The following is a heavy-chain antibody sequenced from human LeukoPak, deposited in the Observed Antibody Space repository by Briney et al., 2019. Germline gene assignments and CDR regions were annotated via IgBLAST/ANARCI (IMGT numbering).Heavy chain of an antibody. J-gene: IGHJ3*02. CDR1: GFTFSSYW. D-gene: IGHD2-2*01. CDR3: ARGHIVVVPDAISAFDI. V-gene: IGHV3-7*04. Sequence: GGSLRLSCAASGFTFSSYWMSWVRQAPGKGLEWVANIKQDGGEKYYVDSVKGRFTISRDNAKNSLYLQMNSLRAEDTAVYSCARGHIVVVPDAISAFDIWGQGTMVTVSS. CDR2: IKQDGGEK.